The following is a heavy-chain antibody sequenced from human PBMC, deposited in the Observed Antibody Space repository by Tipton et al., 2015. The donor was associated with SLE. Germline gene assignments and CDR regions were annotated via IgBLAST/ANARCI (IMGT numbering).Heavy chain of an antibody. Sequence: QSGAEVKKPGASVKVSCKASGYTFTSYGISWGQQPPGQGLEWWGIINPSGGSTSYAQKFQGRVTMTRDTSTSTVYMELSSLRSEDTAVYYCARAFIAARPFFDYWGQGTLVIVSS. CDR2: INPSGGST. D-gene: IGHD6-6*01. CDR1: GYTFTSYG. V-gene: IGHV1-46*01. J-gene: IGHJ4*02. CDR3: ARAFIAARPFFDY.